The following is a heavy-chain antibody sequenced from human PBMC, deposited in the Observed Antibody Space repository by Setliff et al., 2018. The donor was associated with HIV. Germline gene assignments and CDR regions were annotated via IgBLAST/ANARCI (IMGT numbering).Heavy chain of an antibody. CDR3: AKVMSITMVRGALGN. D-gene: IGHD3-10*01. CDR1: GYNFITYY. Sequence: SVKVSCKASGYNFITYYIHWVRQAPGQGLEWMGLINPRSGSTNYAQKFQDRVTMTSDTSTRTVYMELSSLRSDDTAVYYCAKVMSITMVRGALGNWGQGTLVTAPQ. V-gene: IGHV1-46*01. J-gene: IGHJ4*02. CDR2: INPRSGST.